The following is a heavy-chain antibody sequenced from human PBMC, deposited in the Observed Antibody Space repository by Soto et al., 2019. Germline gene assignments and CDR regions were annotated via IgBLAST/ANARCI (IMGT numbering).Heavy chain of an antibody. CDR2: IYYSGST. CDR3: ARDHCDSSGYPNYFDY. V-gene: IGHV4-31*03. J-gene: IGHJ4*02. D-gene: IGHD3-22*01. Sequence: QVQLQESGPGLVKPSQTLSLTCTVSGGSISSGGYYCSWIRQHPGKGLEWIGYIYYSGSTYYNPSLKSRVTISVDTSKNQFSLKLSSVTAADTAVYYCARDHCDSSGYPNYFDYWGQGTLVTVSS. CDR1: GGSISSGGYY.